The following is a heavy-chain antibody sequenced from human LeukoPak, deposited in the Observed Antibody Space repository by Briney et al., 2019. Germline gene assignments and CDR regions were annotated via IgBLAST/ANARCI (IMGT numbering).Heavy chain of an antibody. J-gene: IGHJ4*02. V-gene: IGHV1-2*02. CDR1: GYTFTAYY. CDR3: ARAPTGYNSPPGVY. CDR2: INPNSGGT. Sequence: ASVKVSCKASGYTFTAYYMHWVRQAPGQGPEWMGWINPNSGGTNYAQNFQGRVTMTRDTSISTAYLELSSLTSDDTAVYYCARAPTGYNSPPGVYWGRGDLVTVSS. D-gene: IGHD1-1*01.